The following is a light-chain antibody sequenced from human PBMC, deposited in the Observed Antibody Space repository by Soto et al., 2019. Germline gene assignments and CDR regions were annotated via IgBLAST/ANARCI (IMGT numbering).Light chain of an antibody. J-gene: IGKJ4*01. CDR1: QSVSSN. CDR2: DAS. Sequence: IVLTQSPATLSLSPWERATLSCRASQSVSSNLAWYQQKPGQTPRLLIYDASTRATDIPARFSGSGSGTDFTLTISSLLSEDFAVYYCHQYYKWPLTFGGGTKVDIK. V-gene: IGKV3-15*01. CDR3: HQYYKWPLT.